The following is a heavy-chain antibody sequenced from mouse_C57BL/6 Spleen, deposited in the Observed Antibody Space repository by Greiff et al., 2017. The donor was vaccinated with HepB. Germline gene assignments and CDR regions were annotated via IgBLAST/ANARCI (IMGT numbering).Heavy chain of an antibody. CDR1: GYTFTSYW. D-gene: IGHD2-1*01. V-gene: IGHV1-64*01. CDR2: IHPNSGST. Sequence: QVQLKQPGAELVKPGDSVKLSCKASGYTFTSYWMHWVKQRPGQGLEWIGMIHPNSGSTNYNEKFKSKATLTVDKSSSTAYMQLSSLTSEDSAVYYCARPLYGNFYAMDYWGQGTSVTVSS. CDR3: ARPLYGNFYAMDY. J-gene: IGHJ4*01.